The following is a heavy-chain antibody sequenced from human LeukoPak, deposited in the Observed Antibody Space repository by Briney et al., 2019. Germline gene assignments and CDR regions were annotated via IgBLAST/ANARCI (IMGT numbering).Heavy chain of an antibody. CDR1: GFTFSSHG. CDR3: AKPYSGSYSDAFDI. J-gene: IGHJ3*02. CDR2: ISGSGGST. Sequence: GGSLRLSCAASGFTFSSHGMNWVRQAPGKGLEWVSAISGSGGSTYYADSVKGRFTISRDNSKNTLYLQMNSLRAEDTAVYYCAKPYSGSYSDAFDIWGQGTMVTVSS. D-gene: IGHD1-26*01. V-gene: IGHV3-23*01.